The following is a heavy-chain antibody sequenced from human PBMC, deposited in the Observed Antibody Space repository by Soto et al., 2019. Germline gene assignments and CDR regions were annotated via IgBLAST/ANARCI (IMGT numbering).Heavy chain of an antibody. V-gene: IGHV3-7*04. D-gene: IGHD3-10*01. CDR1: GFTFNTYW. CDR2: IKEDETEK. Sequence: PGGSLRLSCVVSGFTFNTYWMTWIRQALGKGLEWVATIKEDETEKYYGDSVKGRFTISRDNAKNSLFLQMNNLRVDDTAVYYCGGAGVGYWGQEILVTVSS. CDR3: GGAGVGY. J-gene: IGHJ4*02.